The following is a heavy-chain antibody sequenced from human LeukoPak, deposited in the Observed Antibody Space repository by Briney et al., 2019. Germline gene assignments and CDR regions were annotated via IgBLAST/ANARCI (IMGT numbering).Heavy chain of an antibody. CDR2: IYHSGTT. CDR3: ARAPYYDFWSGKFDY. Sequence: KPSETLSLTCTVSGVSISSSDWWRWVRQPPGKGLEWIGEIYHSGTTNYTPSLKSRVTISVDKSKNQFSLELSSVTAADTAVYYCARAPYYDFWSGKFDYWGKGTLVTVSS. J-gene: IGHJ4*02. CDR1: GVSISSSDW. V-gene: IGHV4-4*02. D-gene: IGHD3-3*01.